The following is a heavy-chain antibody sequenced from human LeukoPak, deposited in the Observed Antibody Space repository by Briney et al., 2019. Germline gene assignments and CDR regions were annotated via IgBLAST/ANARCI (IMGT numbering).Heavy chain of an antibody. CDR2: ISYDGTNK. J-gene: IGHJ3*02. CDR3: ARDLETVTTHAFDI. V-gene: IGHV3-30*09. Sequence: GRSLRLSCAASGFTFSSYAMRWVRQAPGKGLEWVAVISYDGTNKYYAGSVKGRFAISRDNSKNTLYLQMNSLRAEDTAVYYCARDLETVTTHAFDIWGQGTMVTVSS. CDR1: GFTFSSYA. D-gene: IGHD4-17*01.